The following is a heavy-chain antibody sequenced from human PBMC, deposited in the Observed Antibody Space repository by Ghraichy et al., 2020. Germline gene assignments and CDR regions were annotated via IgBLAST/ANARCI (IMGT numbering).Heavy chain of an antibody. Sequence: GGSLRLSCAASGFTFSDYYMSWIRQAPGKGLEWVSYISSSGSTIYYADSVKGRFTISRDNAKNSLYLQMNSLRAEDTAVYYCARDFFYDFWSGYHGGFDYWGQGTLVTVSS. D-gene: IGHD3-3*01. CDR3: ARDFFYDFWSGYHGGFDY. V-gene: IGHV3-11*01. CDR2: ISSSGSTI. CDR1: GFTFSDYY. J-gene: IGHJ4*02.